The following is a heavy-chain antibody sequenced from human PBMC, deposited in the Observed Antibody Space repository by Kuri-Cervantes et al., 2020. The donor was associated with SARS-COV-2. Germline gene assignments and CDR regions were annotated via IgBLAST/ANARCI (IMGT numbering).Heavy chain of an antibody. V-gene: IGHV3-7*01. CDR2: IKPDGSEK. CDR1: GFTVRSYW. CDR3: AKSGRQYDV. D-gene: IGHD3-10*01. J-gene: IGHJ3*01. Sequence: GESLKISCAASGFTVRSYWMSWVRQAPGKGLEWVANIKPDGSEKNYVDSVKGRFTIFRDNAKNSLYLQTNSLRVEDTAVYYCAKSGRQYDVWGQGTMVTVSS.